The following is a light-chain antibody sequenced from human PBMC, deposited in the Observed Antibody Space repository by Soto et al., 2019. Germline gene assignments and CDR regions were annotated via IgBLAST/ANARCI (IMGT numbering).Light chain of an antibody. J-gene: IGLJ2*01. CDR2: ENN. CDR3: ATWDNSLSAL. Sequence: QSVLTQPPSVSAAPGQTVTITCSGSSFNIGNNYVSWYQQLPGTAPKLLIYENNKRPSGIPDRFSGSKSETSATLGITGLQTGDEADYYCATWDNSLSALFGGGTQLTVL. CDR1: SFNIGNNY. V-gene: IGLV1-51*02.